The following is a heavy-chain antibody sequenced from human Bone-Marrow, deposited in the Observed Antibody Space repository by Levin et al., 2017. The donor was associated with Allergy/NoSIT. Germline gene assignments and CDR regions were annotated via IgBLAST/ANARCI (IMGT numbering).Heavy chain of an antibody. CDR2: IKGKTDRETT. CDR1: GFTFKNAW. Sequence: GGSLRLSCAASGFTFKNAWMTWVRQAPGKGLEWVGRIKGKTDRETTDYAAVVKGRFTISRDDSKTTAFLEMDSLRTEDTAVYYCTTGIFFYGREAFDVWGRGTKVVVSP. V-gene: IGHV3-15*05. J-gene: IGHJ3*01. CDR3: TTGIFFYGREAFDV. D-gene: IGHD3-3*02.